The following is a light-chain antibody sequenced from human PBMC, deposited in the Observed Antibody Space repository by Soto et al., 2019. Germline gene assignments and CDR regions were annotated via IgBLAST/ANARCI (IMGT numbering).Light chain of an antibody. V-gene: IGLV1-44*01. J-gene: IGLJ3*02. CDR2: TSN. Sequence: QAVVTQPPSASGTPGQRVTISCSGSSSNIGSNSVAWYQQLPGTAPKLLIYTSNQRPSGVPDRFSGSKSGTSASLAISGLRSEDEAVYFCSTWDDSLNGWVFGGGTKVTVL. CDR3: STWDDSLNGWV. CDR1: SSNIGSNS.